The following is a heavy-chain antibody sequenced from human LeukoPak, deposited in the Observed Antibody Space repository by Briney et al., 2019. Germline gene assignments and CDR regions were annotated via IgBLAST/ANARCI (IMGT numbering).Heavy chain of an antibody. Sequence: GSSVKVSCKASGCTFSSYAISWVRQAPGQGLEWMGCINPNSGGTNFAQKFQGRVTMTRDTSISTAYMELSRLRSDDTAVYYCARSRSLWFGEVTYGMDVWGQGTTVTVSS. CDR1: GCTFSSYA. V-gene: IGHV1-2*02. J-gene: IGHJ6*02. D-gene: IGHD3-10*01. CDR2: INPNSGGT. CDR3: ARSRSLWFGEVTYGMDV.